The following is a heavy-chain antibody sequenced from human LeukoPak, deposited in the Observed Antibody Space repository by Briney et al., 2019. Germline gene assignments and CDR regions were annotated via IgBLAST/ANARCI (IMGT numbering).Heavy chain of an antibody. Sequence: GGSLRLSCAASGFTFSSYSMNWVRQAPGKGLEWVSYISSSSSTIYYADSVKGRFTISRDNAKNSLYLQMNSLRAEDTAVYYCARAIAAAHYYYYYGMDVWGQGTTVTVSS. CDR2: ISSSSSTI. CDR1: GFTFSSYS. D-gene: IGHD6-13*01. V-gene: IGHV3-48*04. J-gene: IGHJ6*02. CDR3: ARAIAAAHYYYYYGMDV.